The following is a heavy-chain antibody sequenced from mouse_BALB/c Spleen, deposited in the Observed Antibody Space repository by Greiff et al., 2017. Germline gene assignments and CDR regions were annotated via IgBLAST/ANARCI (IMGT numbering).Heavy chain of an antibody. CDR1: GYTFTSYW. J-gene: IGHJ3*01. Sequence: VQLQQSGAELAKPGASVKMSCKASGYTFTSYWMHWVKQRPGQGLEWIGYINPSTGYTEYNQKFKDKATLTADKSSSTAYMQLSSLTSEDSAVYYCAFYYYGSWFAYWGQGTLVTVSA. D-gene: IGHD1-1*01. CDR3: AFYYYGSWFAY. CDR2: INPSTGYT. V-gene: IGHV1-7*01.